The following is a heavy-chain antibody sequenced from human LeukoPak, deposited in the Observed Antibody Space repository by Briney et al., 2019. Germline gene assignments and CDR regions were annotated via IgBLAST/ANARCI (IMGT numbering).Heavy chain of an antibody. CDR1: GGSFSGYY. D-gene: IGHD3-10*01. V-gene: IGHV4-34*01. CDR2: INHSGST. Sequence: SETLSLTCAVYGGSFSGYYWSWIRQPPGKGLEWIGEINHSGSTNYNPSLKGRVTISVDTSKNQFSLKLSSVTAADTAVYYCARAISQSGYFDYWGQGTLVTVSS. CDR3: ARAISQSGYFDY. J-gene: IGHJ4*02.